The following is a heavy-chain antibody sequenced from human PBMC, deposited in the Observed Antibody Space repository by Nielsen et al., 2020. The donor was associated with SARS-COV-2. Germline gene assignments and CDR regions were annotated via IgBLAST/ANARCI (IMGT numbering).Heavy chain of an antibody. CDR3: AREGSRGFYPDF. J-gene: IGHJ4*02. V-gene: IGHV3-53*01. CDR1: GFIVSSNS. CDR2: IYDSGIT. D-gene: IGHD3-10*01. Sequence: GGSLRLSCAASGFIVSSNSMSWVRQAPGKGLEWLSVIYDSGITYYADSVKGRFIISRDNSKNTLYLQMNSLRGEDTAVYYCAREGSRGFYPDFWGQGTLVTV.